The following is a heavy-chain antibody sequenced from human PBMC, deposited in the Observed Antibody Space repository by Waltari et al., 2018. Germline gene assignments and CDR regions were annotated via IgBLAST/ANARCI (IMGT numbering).Heavy chain of an antibody. CDR1: GFSLRNKW. J-gene: IGHJ4*02. CDR2: IKKDGSEK. Sequence: EVQLVESGGGLVQPGGSLRLSCVGSGFSLRNKWMRWVRQAPGKGREWVANIKKDGSEKNYVDSLNGRFTISRDNAKNSLYLQMDRLRVEDTAVYYCTSGSGWSSTDWGQGTRVTVSS. D-gene: IGHD6-13*01. CDR3: TSGSGWSSTD. V-gene: IGHV3-7*01.